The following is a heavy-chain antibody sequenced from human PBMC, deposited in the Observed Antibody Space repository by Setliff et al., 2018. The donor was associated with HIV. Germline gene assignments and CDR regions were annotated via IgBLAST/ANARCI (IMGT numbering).Heavy chain of an antibody. CDR3: ARAYYDSVWGSYRYRFYHFDY. Sequence: ASVKVSCKASGYTFNNYYMHWVRQAPGQGLGWMGIINPSDNRTYYAQKFQGRVTMTRDTSTSSVYMELRSLRSEDTAVYYCARAYYDSVWGSYRYRFYHFDYWGQGSLVTVSS. CDR2: INPSDNRT. D-gene: IGHD3-16*02. V-gene: IGHV1-46*02. CDR1: GYTFNNYY. J-gene: IGHJ4*02.